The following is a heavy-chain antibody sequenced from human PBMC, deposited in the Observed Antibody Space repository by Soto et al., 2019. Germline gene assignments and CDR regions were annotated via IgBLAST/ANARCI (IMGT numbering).Heavy chain of an antibody. J-gene: IGHJ3*02. Sequence: TGGSPRLSCAASGFTFSSYSMNWVRQAPGKGLEWVSSISSSSSYIYYADSVKGRFTISRDNAKNSLYLQMNSLRAEDTAVYYCARDSPLWSSSWPFHAFEIWGQGTMVTVSS. CDR2: ISSSSSYI. CDR1: GFTFSSYS. V-gene: IGHV3-21*01. D-gene: IGHD6-13*01. CDR3: ARDSPLWSSSWPFHAFEI.